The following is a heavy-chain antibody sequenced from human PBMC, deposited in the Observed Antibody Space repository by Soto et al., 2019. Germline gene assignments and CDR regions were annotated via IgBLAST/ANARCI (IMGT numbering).Heavy chain of an antibody. J-gene: IGHJ6*02. CDR1: GFTFSSYA. Sequence: GGSLRLSCAASGFTFSSYAMSWVRQAPGKGLEWVSAISGSGGSTYYADSVKGRFTISRDNSKNTLYLQMNSLRAEDTAVYYCAKDTPSYMVRGVNPPHYYYGMDVWGQGTTVTVSS. V-gene: IGHV3-23*01. CDR3: AKDTPSYMVRGVNPPHYYYGMDV. CDR2: ISGSGGST. D-gene: IGHD3-10*01.